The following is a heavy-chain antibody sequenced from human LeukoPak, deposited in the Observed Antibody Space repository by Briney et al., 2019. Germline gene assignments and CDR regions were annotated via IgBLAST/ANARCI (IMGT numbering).Heavy chain of an antibody. CDR3: ARGSSGSNFDY. Sequence: GGSLRLSCAASGFTFSSYWMHWVRQAPGKGLVWVSRINSDGSGTSYADSVKGRFTISRDNAKNTLYLQMNSLRAEDTAVYCCARGSSGSNFDYWGQGTLVTVSS. CDR1: GFTFSSYW. CDR2: INSDGSGT. D-gene: IGHD6-19*01. J-gene: IGHJ4*02. V-gene: IGHV3-74*01.